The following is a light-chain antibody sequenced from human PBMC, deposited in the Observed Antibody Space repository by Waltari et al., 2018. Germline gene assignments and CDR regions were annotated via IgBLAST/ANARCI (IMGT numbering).Light chain of an antibody. CDR3: QHYNTESRP. V-gene: IGKV1-5*03. Sequence: DIQMTQSPSTLSASVGDRVTITCRASQTISTWLAWYQQRPGKAPKLLIYHASTLESGVPSRFSGSGVGTQFTLTISVLQPDDFATYYCQHYNTESRPFGQGTKVEIK. CDR1: QTISTW. J-gene: IGKJ1*01. CDR2: HAS.